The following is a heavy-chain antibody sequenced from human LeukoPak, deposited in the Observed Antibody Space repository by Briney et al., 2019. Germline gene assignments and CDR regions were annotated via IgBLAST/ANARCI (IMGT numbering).Heavy chain of an antibody. CDR3: ARYDY. Sequence: AGGSLRLSCAASGFTVNNYYMNWVRQAPGKGLEWVSVVFTGGGTYYADSVKGRFTTSRDNSKNTLHLQMNNLRAEDTAIYYCARYDYWGQGILVTVSS. CDR1: GFTVNNYY. V-gene: IGHV3-53*01. CDR2: VFTGGGT. J-gene: IGHJ4*02.